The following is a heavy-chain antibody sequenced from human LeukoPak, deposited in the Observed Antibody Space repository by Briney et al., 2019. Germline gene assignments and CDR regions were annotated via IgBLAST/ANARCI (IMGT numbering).Heavy chain of an antibody. V-gene: IGHV1-2*02. J-gene: IGHJ3*02. D-gene: IGHD3-10*01. Sequence: ASVKVSCKASGYTFTGYYMHWVRQAPGQGLEWMGWINPNSGGTNYAQKLQGRVTMTRDTSISTAYMELSRLRSDDTAVYYCARGPMVRGVIARDDAFDIWGQGTMVTVSS. CDR3: ARGPMVRGVIARDDAFDI. CDR2: INPNSGGT. CDR1: GYTFTGYY.